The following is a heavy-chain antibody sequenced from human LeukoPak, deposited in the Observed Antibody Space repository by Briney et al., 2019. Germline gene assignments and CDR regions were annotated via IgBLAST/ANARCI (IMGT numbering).Heavy chain of an antibody. Sequence: ASVKVSCKASGYTFTCYYMHWVRQAPGQGLEWMGWINPNSGGTNYAQKFQGWVTMTRDTSISTAYMELSRLRSDDTAVYYCARDMGYGSGSYLFDYWGQGTLVTVSS. V-gene: IGHV1-2*04. D-gene: IGHD3-10*01. CDR3: ARDMGYGSGSYLFDY. CDR1: GYTFTCYY. CDR2: INPNSGGT. J-gene: IGHJ4*02.